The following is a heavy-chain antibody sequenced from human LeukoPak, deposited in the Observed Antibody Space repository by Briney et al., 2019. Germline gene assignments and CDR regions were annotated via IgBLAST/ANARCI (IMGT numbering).Heavy chain of an antibody. CDR2: IKQDGSEK. V-gene: IGHV3-7*01. CDR1: GFALSNYW. J-gene: IGHJ6*02. Sequence: PGGSLRLSCAASGFALSNYWMSWVRRAPGKGLEWVANIKQDGSEKYYVDSVKGRFTISKDNAKNSLYLQMNSLRAEDTAVYYCVREARSRSGMDVWGQGTTVTVSS. CDR3: VREARSRSGMDV.